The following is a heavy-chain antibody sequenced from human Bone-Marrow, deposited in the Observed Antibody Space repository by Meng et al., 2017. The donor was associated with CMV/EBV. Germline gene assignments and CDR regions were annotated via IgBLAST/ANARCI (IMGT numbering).Heavy chain of an antibody. CDR1: GFTFSSYA. Sequence: GESLKISCAASGFTFSSYAMHWVRQAPGKGLEWVAVISYDGSNKYYADSVKGRFTISRDNSKNTLYLQMNSLRAEDTAVYYCARDSPSYCSSTSCYLYGMDVWGQGITVTVSS. J-gene: IGHJ6*02. CDR2: ISYDGSNK. V-gene: IGHV3-30*04. D-gene: IGHD2-2*01. CDR3: ARDSPSYCSSTSCYLYGMDV.